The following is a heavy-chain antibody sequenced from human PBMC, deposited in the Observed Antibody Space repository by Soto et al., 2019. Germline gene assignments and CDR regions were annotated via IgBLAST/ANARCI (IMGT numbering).Heavy chain of an antibody. Sequence: ASVKVSCKASGYTFTSYSMYWVRQAPGQGLEWMGIINPSGGSTSYAQKFQGRVTMTRDTSTSTVYMELSSLRSEDTAVYYCASENDFWSGYYRYWGQGTLVTAP. V-gene: IGHV1-46*03. CDR3: ASENDFWSGYYRY. CDR2: INPSGGST. CDR1: GYTFTSYS. J-gene: IGHJ4*02. D-gene: IGHD3-3*01.